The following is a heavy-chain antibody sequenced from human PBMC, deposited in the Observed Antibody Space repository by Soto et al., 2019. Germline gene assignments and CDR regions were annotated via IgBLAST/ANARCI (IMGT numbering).Heavy chain of an antibody. Sequence: ASVKVSCKASGYTFTSYYRHWVRQAPGQGLEWMGIINPNDGGTNYAQKFQGRVTMTRDTSTSTVYMELSSLRPEDTALYYCARGSGSGSYCEHWGQGTLVTVSS. CDR3: ARGSGSGSYCEH. CDR1: GYTFTSYY. V-gene: IGHV1-46*01. CDR2: INPNDGGT. D-gene: IGHD3-10*01. J-gene: IGHJ4*02.